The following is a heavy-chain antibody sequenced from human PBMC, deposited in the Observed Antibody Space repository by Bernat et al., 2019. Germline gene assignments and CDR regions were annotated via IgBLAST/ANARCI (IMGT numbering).Heavy chain of an antibody. CDR2: ISHDSSAT. J-gene: IGHJ4*02. CDR1: GFIFHAYV. CDR3: VRDTTNWAFDY. V-gene: IGHV3-43*02. D-gene: IGHD7-27*01. Sequence: EVQLVESGGGVIQPGGSLRLSCAPSGFIFHAYVMHWVRQAPGMGLEWVSRISHDSSATSYADSVKGRFTISRDNSKNSLYLQMNSLRVEDTALYYCVRDTTNWAFDYWGRGTLVTVSS.